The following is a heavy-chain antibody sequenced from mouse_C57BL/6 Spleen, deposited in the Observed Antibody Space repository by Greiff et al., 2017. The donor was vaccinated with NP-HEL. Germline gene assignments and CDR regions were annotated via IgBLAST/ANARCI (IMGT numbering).Heavy chain of an antibody. J-gene: IGHJ1*03. CDR2: INPSTGGT. D-gene: IGHD1-1*01. Sequence: VQLKQSGPELVKPGASVKISCKASGYSFTGYYMNWVKQSPEKSLEWIGEINPSTGGTTYNQKFKAKATLTVDKSSSTAYMQLKSLTSEDSAVYYCARSPYGSSYKYFDVWGTGTTVTVSS. CDR3: ARSPYGSSYKYFDV. CDR1: GYSFTGYY. V-gene: IGHV1-42*01.